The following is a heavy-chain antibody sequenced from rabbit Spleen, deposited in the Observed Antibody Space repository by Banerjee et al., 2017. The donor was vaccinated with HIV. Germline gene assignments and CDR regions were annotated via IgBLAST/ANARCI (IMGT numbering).Heavy chain of an antibody. CDR2: INAATAKP. J-gene: IGHJ4*01. Sequence: QEQLVESGGGLVQPEGSLTLTCKASGFSFGDRDVMCWVRQAPGKGLEWIACINAATAKPVYATWAKGRFTISRTSSTTVTLRMTSLTGADTATYFCTRSVSSDDYYFNLWGPGTLVTVS. CDR3: TRSVSSDDYYFNL. D-gene: IGHD1-1*01. V-gene: IGHV1S45*01. CDR1: GFSFGDRDV.